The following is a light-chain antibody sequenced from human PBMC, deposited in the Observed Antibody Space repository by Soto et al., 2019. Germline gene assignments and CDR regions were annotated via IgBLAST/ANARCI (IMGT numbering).Light chain of an antibody. CDR3: CSYAGSSTV. V-gene: IGLV2-23*02. CDR1: SSDVGSYNL. Sequence: QSGLTQPASVSGSPGQSITISCTGTSSDVGSYNLVSWYQQHPGKAPKLMICEVSKRPSGVSNRFSGSKSGNTASLTISGLQAEDEADYYCCSYAGSSTVFGTGTKVTVL. CDR2: EVS. J-gene: IGLJ1*01.